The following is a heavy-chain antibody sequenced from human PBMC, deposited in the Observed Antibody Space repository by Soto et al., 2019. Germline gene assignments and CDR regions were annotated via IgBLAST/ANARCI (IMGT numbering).Heavy chain of an antibody. CDR1: GGSVSSSSYY. CDR3: GRLEGLATISYYFDY. V-gene: IGHV4-39*01. D-gene: IGHD3-9*01. Sequence: SETLSLHCTVSGGSVSSSSYYWGWVRQPPGKGLEWIGSVYYSGSTYYNPSLESRVTISVDKSKNQFSLKLMSLSAADTAVYYCGRLEGLATISYYFDYWGQGALVTVSS. J-gene: IGHJ4*02. CDR2: VYYSGST.